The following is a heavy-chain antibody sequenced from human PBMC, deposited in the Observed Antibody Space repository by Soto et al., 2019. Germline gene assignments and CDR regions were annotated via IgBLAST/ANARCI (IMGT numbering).Heavy chain of an antibody. V-gene: IGHV3-9*01. CDR3: AKDLSSGYYGPGSYMDY. CDR2: ISWNSGSI. Sequence: EVQLVESGGGFVQPGRSLRLSCAASGFTFDDYAMHWVRQAPGKGLEWVSGISWNSGSIGHADSVKGRITISRDNAKNSLYLQMSSLRVEDTALYYCAKDLSSGYYGPGSYMDYWGQGTLVTVSS. CDR1: GFTFDDYA. D-gene: IGHD3-10*01. J-gene: IGHJ4*02.